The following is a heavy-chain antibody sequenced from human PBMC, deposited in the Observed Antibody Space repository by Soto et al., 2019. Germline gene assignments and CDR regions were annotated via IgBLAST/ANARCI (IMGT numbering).Heavy chain of an antibody. CDR3: ARNMVRGVIRFDY. V-gene: IGHV4-59*01. Sequence: PSETLSLTCTVSGGSISSYYWSWIRQPPGKGLEWIGYIYYSGSTNYNPSLKSRVTISVDTSKNQFSLKLSSVTAADTAVYYCARNMVRGVIRFDYWGQGTLVTVSS. J-gene: IGHJ4*02. CDR2: IYYSGST. CDR1: GGSISSYY. D-gene: IGHD3-10*01.